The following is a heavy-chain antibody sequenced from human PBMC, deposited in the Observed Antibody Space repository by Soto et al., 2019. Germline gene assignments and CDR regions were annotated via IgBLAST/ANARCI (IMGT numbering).Heavy chain of an antibody. Sequence: GGSLRLSCAVSGFTLCGYALDGLRQAPGNGLEYVSGISSNGVGTYYENSVQGRFTISRDNSKNTVYLQMGSLRPEDMAVYYGARRYGPDFYYMDFWGKGTTVTVSS. V-gene: IGHV3-64*01. J-gene: IGHJ6*03. CDR3: ARRYGPDFYYMDF. D-gene: IGHD3-10*01. CDR1: GFTLCGYA. CDR2: ISSNGVGT.